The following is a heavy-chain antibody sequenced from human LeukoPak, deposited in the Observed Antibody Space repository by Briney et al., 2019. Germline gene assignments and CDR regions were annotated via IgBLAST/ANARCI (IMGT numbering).Heavy chain of an antibody. CDR3: ARYGGCSGGTCYAWFDP. V-gene: IGHV4-31*03. CDR2: IFYSGST. CDR1: GASINSGAYY. J-gene: IGHJ5*02. D-gene: IGHD2-15*01. Sequence: SETLSLTCTVSGASINSGAYYWSWLRQPPGKGLEWIGYIFYSGSTSYNPSLKSRLTLSVDTSKNQFSLKLSSVAAADTAVYYCARYGGCSGGTCYAWFDPWGQGTLVTVSS.